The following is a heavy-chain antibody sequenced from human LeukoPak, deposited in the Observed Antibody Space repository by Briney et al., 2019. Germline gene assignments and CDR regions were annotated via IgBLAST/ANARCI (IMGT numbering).Heavy chain of an antibody. J-gene: IGHJ4*02. CDR1: GFTFSSNS. D-gene: IGHD3-10*01. CDR3: TKWSGFGDD. V-gene: IGHV3-23*01. CDR2: ISCSGGST. Sequence: PGGSLRLSCAASGFTFSSNSMTWVRQTPGKGLEWVSGISCSGGSTFYADSVKGRFTISRDNSRNTLYLQMTSLRPENTAFYSWTKWSGFGDDWGEGKLVTVSS.